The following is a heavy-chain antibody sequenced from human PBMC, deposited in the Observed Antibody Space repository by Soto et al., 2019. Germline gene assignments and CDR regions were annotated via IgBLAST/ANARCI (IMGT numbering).Heavy chain of an antibody. CDR3: VIPTRSVRGMGV. CDR1: GFTFSNFW. Sequence: EVQLVESGGGLAQPGGSLRLSCAASGFTFSNFWMSWARQAPGKGLEWVANIKGDGSVTQYVASVEGRFTISRDNAKYSLYLQMNSLRVVDTALYYCVIPTRSVRGMGVWGQGTTVTVSS. V-gene: IGHV3-7*03. D-gene: IGHD6-6*01. CDR2: IKGDGSVT. J-gene: IGHJ6*02.